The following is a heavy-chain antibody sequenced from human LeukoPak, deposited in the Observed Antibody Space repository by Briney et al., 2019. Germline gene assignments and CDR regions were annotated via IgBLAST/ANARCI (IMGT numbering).Heavy chain of an antibody. Sequence: GGSLRLSCAASGFMFSNLWMSWVRQAPGKGLEWVANIKQDGSETSYVDSVKGRFIISRDNAKNSLYLQMNSLRAEDTAVYYCASLNSGWCGNFDYWGQGTLVTVSS. CDR2: IKQDGSET. D-gene: IGHD6-19*01. CDR3: ASLNSGWCGNFDY. CDR1: GFMFSNLW. V-gene: IGHV3-7*03. J-gene: IGHJ4*02.